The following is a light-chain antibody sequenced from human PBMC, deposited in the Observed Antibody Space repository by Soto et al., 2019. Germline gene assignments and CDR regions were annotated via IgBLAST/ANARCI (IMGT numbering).Light chain of an antibody. Sequence: EIVLTQSPGTLSLSPGERATLPCRASQSVSSSYLAWYQQKPGQAPRLLIYGASTRATGIPDRFSGSGSGKDFTLPTSKLELKIFALYYCKQNGASPVLFTFGPGTKVDIK. V-gene: IGKV3-20*01. J-gene: IGKJ3*01. CDR1: QSVSSSY. CDR2: GAS. CDR3: KQNGASPVLFT.